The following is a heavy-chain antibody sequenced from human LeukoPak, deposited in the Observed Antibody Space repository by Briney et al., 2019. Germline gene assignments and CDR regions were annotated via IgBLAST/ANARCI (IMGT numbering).Heavy chain of an antibody. CDR1: GGSISSYY. CDR3: AGERDYGDDRYYFDY. V-gene: IGHV4-4*07. D-gene: IGHD4-17*01. Sequence: SETLSLTCTVSGGSISSYYWSWIRQPAVKGLEWIGRIYTSGSTNYNPSLKSRVTMSVDTSKNQFSLKLSSVTAADTAVYYCAGERDYGDDRYYFDYWGQGTLVTVSS. J-gene: IGHJ4*02. CDR2: IYTSGST.